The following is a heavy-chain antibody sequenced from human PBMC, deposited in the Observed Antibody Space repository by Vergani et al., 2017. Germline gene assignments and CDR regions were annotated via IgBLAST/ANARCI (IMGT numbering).Heavy chain of an antibody. CDR1: GGSISSYY. Sequence: QVQLQESGPGLVKPSETLSLTCTVSGGSISSYYWSWIRQPPGKGLEWIGYIYYSGDTNYNPSLKSRVTISVDTSKNQFSLKLTSVNAADTAVYYCARGDMVEVPAARLYYYYYMDVWGKGTTVTVS. CDR2: IYYSGDT. D-gene: IGHD2-2*01. CDR3: ARGDMVEVPAARLYYYYYMDV. V-gene: IGHV4-59*12. J-gene: IGHJ6*03.